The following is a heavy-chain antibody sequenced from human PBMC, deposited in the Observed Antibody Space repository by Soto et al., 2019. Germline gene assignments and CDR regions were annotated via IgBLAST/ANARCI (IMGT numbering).Heavy chain of an antibody. V-gene: IGHV4-34*01. CDR1: GGSFSGYY. Sequence: SETLSLTCAVYGGSFSGYYWSWIRQPPGKGLEWIGEINHSGSTNYNPSLKSRVTISVDTSKNQFSLKLSSVTAADTAVYYCARVLSRYSSGRGAFDIWGQGTMVTVSS. CDR2: INHSGST. J-gene: IGHJ3*02. D-gene: IGHD6-19*01. CDR3: ARVLSRYSSGRGAFDI.